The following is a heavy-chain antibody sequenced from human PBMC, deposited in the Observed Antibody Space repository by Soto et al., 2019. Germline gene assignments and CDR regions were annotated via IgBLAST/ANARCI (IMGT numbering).Heavy chain of an antibody. CDR2: ISGSGGST. D-gene: IGHD6-19*01. CDR1: GFTFSSYA. V-gene: IGHV3-23*01. CDR3: AKDGAGSGWYTFFDY. Sequence: EVQLLESGGGLVQPGGSLRLSCAASGFTFSSYAMSWVRQAPGKGLEWVSAISGSGGSTYYADSVKGRFTITRDNSKHTLYLQKNSLRAEDTAVYYCAKDGAGSGWYTFFDYWGQGTLVTVSS. J-gene: IGHJ4*02.